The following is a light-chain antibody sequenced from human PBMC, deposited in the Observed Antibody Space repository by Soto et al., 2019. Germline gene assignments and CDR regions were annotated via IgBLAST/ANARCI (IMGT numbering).Light chain of an antibody. J-gene: IGLJ3*02. CDR3: VLYMCSAWV. CDR2: STN. CDR1: SGSVSTSYY. V-gene: IGLV8-61*01. Sequence: QTVVTQEPSFSVSPGGTVTLTCGLSSGSVSTSYYPSWYQQTPGQAPRTLIYSTNTRSSGVPDRFSGSILGNKAALTITGAQADDESDYYGVLYMCSAWVFCGGPKLTVL.